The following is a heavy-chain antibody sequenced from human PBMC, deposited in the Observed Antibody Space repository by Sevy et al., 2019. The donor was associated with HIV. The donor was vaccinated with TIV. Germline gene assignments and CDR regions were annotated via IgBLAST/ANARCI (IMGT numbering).Heavy chain of an antibody. CDR1: GFMFSDYS. Sequence: GGSLRLSCAVSGFMFSDYSMHWIRQAPGKGLEWVTLISYDGSNKFYAGSVQGRFTISRDNSKNILFLQINSVRDEDTAVYYCLRDERHGLPDYWGQGTLVTVSS. V-gene: IGHV3-30-3*01. CDR3: LRDERHGLPDY. J-gene: IGHJ4*02. CDR2: ISYDGSNK.